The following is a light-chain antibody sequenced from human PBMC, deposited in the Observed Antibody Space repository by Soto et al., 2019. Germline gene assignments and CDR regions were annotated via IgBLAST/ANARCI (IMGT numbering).Light chain of an antibody. CDR2: DAS. CDR1: QSVSSY. V-gene: IGKV3-11*01. J-gene: IGKJ2*01. CDR3: KQRSNWPRYT. Sequence: EIVLTQSPATLSLSPGERATLSCRASQSVSSYLAWYQQKPGQAPRLLIYDASNRATGIPARFSGSGSGTDLTLTISSLEPEDFAVYYCKQRSNWPRYTFGQGTKLEIK.